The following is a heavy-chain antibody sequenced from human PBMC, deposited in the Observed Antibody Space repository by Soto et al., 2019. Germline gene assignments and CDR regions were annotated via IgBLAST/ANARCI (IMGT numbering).Heavy chain of an antibody. V-gene: IGHV3-30*03. Sequence: GGSLRLSCAASGFILSTYGMPWVRQAPGKGLEWVEMISHDGNAKYYEDFVKDRYSVSRDTSKNTLHLHMISLSSEDTGLYYCARDYCPSSWYNCFHPWGQGTLVTAAS. CDR2: ISHDGNAK. CDR3: ARDYCPSSWYNCFHP. J-gene: IGHJ5*02. D-gene: IGHD6-13*01. CDR1: GFILSTYG.